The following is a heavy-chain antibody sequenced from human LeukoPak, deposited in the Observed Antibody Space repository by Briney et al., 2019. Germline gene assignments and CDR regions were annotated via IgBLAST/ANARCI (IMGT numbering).Heavy chain of an antibody. CDR1: GYTXTSYY. Sequence: ASVKVSCKASGYTXTSYYVHWVRQAPGQGLEWMGIINPSGGSTSYAQKFQGRVTMTRDTSTSTVYMELSSLRSEDTAVYYCARVGGSYAAFDIWGQGTMVTVSS. J-gene: IGHJ3*02. CDR3: ARVGGSYAAFDI. V-gene: IGHV1-46*01. CDR2: INPSGGST. D-gene: IGHD1-26*01.